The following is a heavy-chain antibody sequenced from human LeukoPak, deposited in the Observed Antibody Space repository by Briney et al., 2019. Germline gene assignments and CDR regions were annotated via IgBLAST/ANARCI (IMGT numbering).Heavy chain of an antibody. J-gene: IGHJ4*02. D-gene: IGHD4-11*01. V-gene: IGHV1-2*06. Sequence: GASVKVSCKSSGYTFTNYYIHWVRQAPGQGLEWMGRIHPDTGVTTYAQKFQGRVTMTRDTSITTVYMEMNSLRSDDTAMYFCTREVGTTVTPGSKYWGQGTLVTVSS. CDR2: IHPDTGVT. CDR1: GYTFTNYY. CDR3: TREVGTTVTPGSKY.